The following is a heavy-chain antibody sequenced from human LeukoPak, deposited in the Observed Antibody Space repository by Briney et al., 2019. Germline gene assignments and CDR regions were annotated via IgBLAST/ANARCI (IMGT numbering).Heavy chain of an antibody. J-gene: IGHJ4*02. CDR2: ISSDGSST. Sequence: GGSLRLSCAASGFTFSSYWMHWVRQAPGKGLVWVSRISSDGSSTDYADSVKGRFTISRDNSKNTLYLQMNSLRAEDTAVYYCAKANYYDSSGYYENLDYWGQGTLVTVSS. V-gene: IGHV3-74*01. CDR1: GFTFSSYW. D-gene: IGHD3-22*01. CDR3: AKANYYDSSGYYENLDY.